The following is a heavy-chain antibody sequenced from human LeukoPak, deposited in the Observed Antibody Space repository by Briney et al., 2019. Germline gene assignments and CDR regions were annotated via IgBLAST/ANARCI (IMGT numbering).Heavy chain of an antibody. V-gene: IGHV3-74*01. J-gene: IGHJ4*02. CDR2: ISPDGSTT. CDR3: ASAWSY. Sequence: GGSPRLSCVASRFTFSSYWMHWVRQAPGKGLVWVSYISPDGSTTRYADSVKGRFTISRDNAKNTLYLQMNSLRVEDTAVYFCASAWSYWGQGALVTVSS. CDR1: RFTFSSYW. D-gene: IGHD1-1*01.